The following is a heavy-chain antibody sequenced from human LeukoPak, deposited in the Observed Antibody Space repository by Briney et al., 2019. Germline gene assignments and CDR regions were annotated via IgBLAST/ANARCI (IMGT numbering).Heavy chain of an antibody. Sequence: PSETLSLTCTDSCGSISSSSYYWGWIRHPPGKGLEWIGSIYYSGSTYYNPSLKSRVTISVDTSKNQFSLKLSSVTAADTAVYYCARGSTGYSSGWYRGYFDYWGQGTLVTVSS. CDR3: ARGSTGYSSGWYRGYFDY. J-gene: IGHJ4*02. V-gene: IGHV4-39*01. D-gene: IGHD6-19*01. CDR1: CGSISSSSYY. CDR2: IYYSGST.